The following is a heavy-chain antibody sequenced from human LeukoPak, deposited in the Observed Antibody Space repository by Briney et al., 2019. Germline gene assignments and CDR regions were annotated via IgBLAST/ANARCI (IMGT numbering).Heavy chain of an antibody. CDR2: ISAYNGNT. CDR1: GYTFTSYG. V-gene: IGHV1-18*01. CDR3: ARVRRGYSYPNWFDP. Sequence: WASVKVSCKASGYTFTSYGISWVRQAPGQGLEWMGWISAYNGNTNYAQKLQGRVTMTTDTSTSTAYMELSSLRSEDTAVYYCARVRRGYSYPNWFDPWGQGTLVTVSS. J-gene: IGHJ5*02. D-gene: IGHD5-18*01.